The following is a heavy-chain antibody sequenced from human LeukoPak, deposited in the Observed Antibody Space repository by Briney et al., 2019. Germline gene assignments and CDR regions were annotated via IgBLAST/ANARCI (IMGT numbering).Heavy chain of an antibody. J-gene: IGHJ6*03. D-gene: IGHD1-1*01. V-gene: IGHV3-11*04. CDR1: GFTFSDYY. CDR2: ISSSGSTI. CDR3: ASRYPYYYYMDV. Sequence: PGGSLRLSCAASGFTFSDYYMSWIRQAPGKGLEWVSYISSSGSTIYYADSVKGRFTISRDNAKNSLYLQMNSLRAEDTAVYYCASRYPYYYYMDVWGKGTTVTVSS.